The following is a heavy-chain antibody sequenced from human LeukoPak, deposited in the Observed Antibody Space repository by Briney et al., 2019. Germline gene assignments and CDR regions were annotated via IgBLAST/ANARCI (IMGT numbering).Heavy chain of an antibody. V-gene: IGHV4-34*01. D-gene: IGHD2-2*01. Sequence: SETLSLTCAVYGGSFSGYYWSWIRQPPGEGLEWIGEINHSGSTNYNPSLKSRVTISVDTSKNQFSLKLSSVTAADTAVYYCAPRTTIGDCSSTSCSNYYYGMDVWGQGTTVTVSS. J-gene: IGHJ6*02. CDR1: GGSFSGYY. CDR2: INHSGST. CDR3: APRTTIGDCSSTSCSNYYYGMDV.